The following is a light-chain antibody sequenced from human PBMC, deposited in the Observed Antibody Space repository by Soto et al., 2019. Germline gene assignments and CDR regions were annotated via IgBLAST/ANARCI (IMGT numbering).Light chain of an antibody. V-gene: IGKV3-15*01. J-gene: IGKJ1*01. Sequence: EIVMTQSPATLSVSPGERATLSCRASQSVSNNLAWYQKKPGQAPRILIYGASTRATGIPARVSSSGSGAEFTLTISSLQSEDFAVYYCHQYNNWWTFGQGTKVEIK. CDR2: GAS. CDR1: QSVSNN. CDR3: HQYNNWWT.